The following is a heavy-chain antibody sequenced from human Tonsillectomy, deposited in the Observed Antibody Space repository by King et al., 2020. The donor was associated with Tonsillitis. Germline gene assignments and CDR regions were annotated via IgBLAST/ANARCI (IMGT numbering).Heavy chain of an antibody. CDR2: IYAGDNT. CDR3: AREGFPYSSSSGIFDY. V-gene: IGHV3-66*01. CDR1: GFAVSSKY. J-gene: IGHJ4*02. Sequence: VQLVESGGGFVQPGGSLRLSCAASGFAVSSKYMSWVRQAPGKGLEWVSAIYAGDNTYYAGSVKGRFTISRDNSMNTLYLQMNSLKAEDTAVYFCAREGFPYSSSSGIFDYWGQGTLVTVSS. D-gene: IGHD6-6*01.